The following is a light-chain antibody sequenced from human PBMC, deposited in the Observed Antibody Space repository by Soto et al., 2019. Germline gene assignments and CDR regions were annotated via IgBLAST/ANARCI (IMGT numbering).Light chain of an antibody. V-gene: IGLV2-23*01. CDR3: CSYAGSSTYV. CDR1: SSDVGSYNL. CDR2: EAS. J-gene: IGLJ1*01. Sequence: QSALAQPASVSGSPGQSITVSCTGTSSDVGSYNLVSWYQHHPGKAPKLMIYEASQRPSGVSHRFSGSKSANTASLTISGLQAEDEADYYCCSYAGSSTYVFGTGTKVTVL.